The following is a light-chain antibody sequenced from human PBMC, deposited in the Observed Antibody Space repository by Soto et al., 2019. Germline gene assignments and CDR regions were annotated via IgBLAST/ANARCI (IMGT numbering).Light chain of an antibody. V-gene: IGLV2-8*01. CDR3: ASYAGGNQV. Sequence: QSALTQPPSASGSPGQAVTISCTGTRDDVGGYNYVSWYQQHPGKAPKLMIYEVTRRPSGVPDRFSGSKSANTASLTVSGLLAEDEADYYCASYAGGNQVFGTGTKLTVL. CDR1: RDDVGGYNY. CDR2: EVT. J-gene: IGLJ1*01.